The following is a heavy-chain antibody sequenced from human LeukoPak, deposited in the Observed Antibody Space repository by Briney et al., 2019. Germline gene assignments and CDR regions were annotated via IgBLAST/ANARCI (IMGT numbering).Heavy chain of an antibody. D-gene: IGHD6-25*01. CDR3: ANIIRKYTSGYYYFDY. Sequence: GGSLRLSCAASGFTFSSYEMNWVRQAPGKGLEWVSYISSSGSTIYYADSVKGRFTISRDNAENSLYLQMNSLRAEDTAVYYCANIIRKYTSGYYYFDYWGQGTLVTVSS. CDR2: ISSSGSTI. J-gene: IGHJ4*02. V-gene: IGHV3-48*03. CDR1: GFTFSSYE.